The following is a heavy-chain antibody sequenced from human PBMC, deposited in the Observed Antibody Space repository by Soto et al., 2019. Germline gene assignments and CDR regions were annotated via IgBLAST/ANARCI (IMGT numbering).Heavy chain of an antibody. V-gene: IGHV4-39*01. J-gene: IGHJ6*03. Sequence: SETLSLTCTVSGGSISSSSYYWGWIRQPPGKGLEWIGSIYYSGSTYYNPSLKSRVTISVDTSKNQFSLRLSSVTAADTAVYYCARARFTVTRAGYYYYYYMDVWGKGTTVTVSS. CDR2: IYYSGST. CDR1: GGSISSSSYY. D-gene: IGHD4-17*01. CDR3: ARARFTVTRAGYYYYYYMDV.